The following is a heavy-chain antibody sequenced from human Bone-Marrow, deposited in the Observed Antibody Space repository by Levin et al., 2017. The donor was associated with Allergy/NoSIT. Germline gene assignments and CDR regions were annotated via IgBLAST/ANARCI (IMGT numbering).Heavy chain of an antibody. CDR3: ARGRGSGSWYSLLWFDP. J-gene: IGHJ5*02. Sequence: PSETLSLTCSVSSGSIDSGAYYWSWLRQLPGKGLEWIGYIYYTGATKYNASLKSRVIISLDMSKNQFSLRLSSVTAADTAVYYCARGRGSGSWYSLLWFDPWGQGTQVTVSS. CDR1: SGSIDSGAYY. D-gene: IGHD6-13*01. V-gene: IGHV4-31*03. CDR2: IYYTGAT.